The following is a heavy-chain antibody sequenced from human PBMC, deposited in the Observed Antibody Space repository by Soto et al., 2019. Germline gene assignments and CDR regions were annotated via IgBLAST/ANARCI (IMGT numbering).Heavy chain of an antibody. CDR1: GFTFSRYS. D-gene: IGHD6-19*01. CDR3: AKGRYSSGWYYFDY. Sequence: GGSLRLSCAASGFTFSRYSMNWVRQAPGKGLEWVSSISSTTNYIYYADSMKGRFTVSRDNAKNSVYLQMNSLRAEDTALYYCAKGRYSSGWYYFDYWGQGTLVTVSS. V-gene: IGHV3-21*04. CDR2: ISSTTNYI. J-gene: IGHJ4*02.